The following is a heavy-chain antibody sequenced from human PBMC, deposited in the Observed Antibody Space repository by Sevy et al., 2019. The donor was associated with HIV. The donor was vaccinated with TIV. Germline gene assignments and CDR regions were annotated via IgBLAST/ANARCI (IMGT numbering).Heavy chain of an antibody. V-gene: IGHV4-39*01. CDR3: ARHRVASIAARFYYYYYYMDV. D-gene: IGHD6-6*01. J-gene: IGHJ6*03. CDR2: IYYSGST. CDR1: GGSISSSSYY. Sequence: SETLSLTCTVSGGSISSSSYYWGWIRQPPGKGLEWIGSIYYSGSTYYNPSLKSRVTISVDTSKNQFSLMLSSVTAAETAVYYCARHRVASIAARFYYYYYYMDVWGKGTTVTVSS.